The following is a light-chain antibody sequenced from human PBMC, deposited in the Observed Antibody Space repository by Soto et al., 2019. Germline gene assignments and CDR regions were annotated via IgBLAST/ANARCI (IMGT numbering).Light chain of an antibody. CDR1: QNISRS. Sequence: EIVMTQSRVTLSVSPGERATLSCRASQNISRSLAWYQQKPGQGPSLLIYGTSTRAGGVPGRFSGGGSGTEFTPTITSLQSEDFGVYYCHQHNGWPRPFGQWTKVQI. CDR2: GTS. J-gene: IGKJ1*01. V-gene: IGKV3-15*01. CDR3: HQHNGWPRP.